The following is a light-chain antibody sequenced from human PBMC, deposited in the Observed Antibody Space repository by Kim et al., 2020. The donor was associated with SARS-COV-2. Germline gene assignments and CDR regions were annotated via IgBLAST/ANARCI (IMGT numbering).Light chain of an antibody. J-gene: IGLJ2*01. CDR1: SIGSKS. V-gene: IGLV3-21*04. CDR2: YDS. CDR3: QVWDSSSDLLVI. Sequence: SYELTQPPSVSVAPGETARLSCGGNSIGSKSVHWYQQKSGQAPVLVICYDSDRPSGIPERFSGSNSGNTATLTISRVEAGDEADYYCQVWDSSSDLLVIFGGGTQLTVL.